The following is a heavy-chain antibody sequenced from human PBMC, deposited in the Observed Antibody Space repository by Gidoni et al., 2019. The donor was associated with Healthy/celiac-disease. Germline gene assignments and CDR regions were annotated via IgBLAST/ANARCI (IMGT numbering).Heavy chain of an antibody. CDR2: ISSSSSYI. Sequence: EVQLVESGGGLVKPGGYLSLSCAASGFPFSSYGMDWVRQGPGKGLGSVSAISSSSSYIYYADSVKGRFTISRDNAKTALYLQMNSLRAEDTAVDYCARDRKDIVVVPAAKPGMDVWGQGTTVTVSS. V-gene: IGHV3-21*01. CDR1: GFPFSSYG. CDR3: ARDRKDIVVVPAAKPGMDV. J-gene: IGHJ6*02. D-gene: IGHD2-2*02.